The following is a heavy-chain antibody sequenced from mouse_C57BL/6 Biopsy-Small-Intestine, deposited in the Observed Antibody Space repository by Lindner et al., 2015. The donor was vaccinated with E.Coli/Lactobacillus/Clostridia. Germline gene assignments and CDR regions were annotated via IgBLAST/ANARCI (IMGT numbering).Heavy chain of an antibody. D-gene: IGHD2-3*01. CDR1: GYAFSSSW. V-gene: IGHV1-82*01. J-gene: IGHJ2*01. CDR3: AREDDGYVYYFDY. CDR2: IYPGDGDT. Sequence: VQLQESGPELVKPGASVKISCKASGYAFSSSWMNWVKQRPGKGLEWIGRIYPGDGDTNYNGKFKGKATLTADKSSSTAYMQLSSLTSEDSAVYFCAREDDGYVYYFDYRGQGTTLTVSS.